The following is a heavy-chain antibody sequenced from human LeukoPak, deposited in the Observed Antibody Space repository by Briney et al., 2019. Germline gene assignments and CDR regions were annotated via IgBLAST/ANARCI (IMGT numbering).Heavy chain of an antibody. Sequence: GGSLRLSCAASGFNFQNYGMSWVRQSPGKGLEWVCGINWNGVTTNYGDSVKGRFTISRDNAKNSLYLQMNSLRAEDTAVYYCARDLVGATKPVDYWGQGTLVAVSS. D-gene: IGHD1-26*01. V-gene: IGHV3-20*04. J-gene: IGHJ4*02. CDR2: INWNGVTT. CDR3: ARDLVGATKPVDY. CDR1: GFNFQNYG.